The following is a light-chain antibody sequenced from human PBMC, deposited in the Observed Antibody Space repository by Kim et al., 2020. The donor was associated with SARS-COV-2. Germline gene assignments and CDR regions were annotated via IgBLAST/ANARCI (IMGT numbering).Light chain of an antibody. CDR3: KKYHSTPRT. CDR1: QDINRD. V-gene: IGKV1-27*01. CDR2: GAA. Sequence: AYVGDGVTFHCRASQDINRDLAWYQQRPGKVPTLLFCGAATLQSGVPSLFGCGGAGIDFTLTIRGLQPQGVATHYCKKYHSTPRTFGQRTKIDI. J-gene: IGKJ1*01.